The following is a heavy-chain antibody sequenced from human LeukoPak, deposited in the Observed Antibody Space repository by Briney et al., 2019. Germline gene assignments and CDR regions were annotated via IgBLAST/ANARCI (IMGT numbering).Heavy chain of an antibody. CDR3: ARDHPYLSERPYYDFWSGYYTRGDYFDY. J-gene: IGHJ4*02. CDR1: GFTFSSYS. CDR2: ISSSSSYI. D-gene: IGHD3-3*01. Sequence: GGSLRLSCAASGFTFSSYSMNCVRQAPGKGLEWVSSISSSSSYIYYADSVKGRFTISRDNAKNSLYLQMNNLRAEDTAVYYCARDHPYLSERPYYDFWSGYYTRGDYFDYWGQGTLVTVSS. V-gene: IGHV3-21*01.